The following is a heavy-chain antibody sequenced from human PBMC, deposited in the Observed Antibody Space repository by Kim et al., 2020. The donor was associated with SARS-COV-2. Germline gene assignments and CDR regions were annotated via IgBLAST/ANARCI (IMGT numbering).Heavy chain of an antibody. V-gene: IGHV1-46*01. CDR3: ARDRHMWRPCDYVWGSHYPDYYYGMDV. CDR2: INPSGGST. CDR1: GYTFTSYY. D-gene: IGHD3-16*01. Sequence: ASVKVSCKASGYTFTSYYMHWVRQAPGQGLEWMGIINPSGGSTSYAQKFQGRVTMTRDTSTSTVYMELSSLRSEDTAVYYCARDRHMWRPCDYVWGSHYPDYYYGMDVWGQGTTVTVSS. J-gene: IGHJ6*02.